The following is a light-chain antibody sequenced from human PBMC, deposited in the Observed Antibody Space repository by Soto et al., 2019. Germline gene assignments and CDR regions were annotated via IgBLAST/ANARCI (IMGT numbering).Light chain of an antibody. CDR1: RSDVGGYNF. CDR2: DVS. V-gene: IGLV2-14*03. Sequence: QSVLTQPASGSWSPGQSITISCTGTRSDVGGYNFVTWYQQHPGEAPKLMIHDVSSRASGVPNRFSGSKSGTTASLTISGLQGEDEADYYCCSYASSTSYVFGTGTKVTVL. CDR3: CSYASSTSYV. J-gene: IGLJ1*01.